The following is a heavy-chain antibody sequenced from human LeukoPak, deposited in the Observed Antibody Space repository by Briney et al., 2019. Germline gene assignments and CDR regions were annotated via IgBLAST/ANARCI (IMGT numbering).Heavy chain of an antibody. J-gene: IGHJ4*02. V-gene: IGHV3-23*01. CDR2: ISGSGGST. CDR3: AKLPTTVTTGLRDC. D-gene: IGHD4-17*01. Sequence: PGGSLRLSCAASGFTFSSYGMHWVRQAPGKGLEWVSAISGSGGSTYYADSVKGRFTISRDNSKNTLYLQMNSLRAEDTAVYYCAKLPTTVTTGLRDCWGQGTLVTVSS. CDR1: GFTFSSYG.